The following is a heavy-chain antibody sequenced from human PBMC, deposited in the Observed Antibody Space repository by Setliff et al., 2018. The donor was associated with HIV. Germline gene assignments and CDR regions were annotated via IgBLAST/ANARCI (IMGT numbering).Heavy chain of an antibody. J-gene: IGHJ4*02. CDR2: IIPIFGTA. Sequence: GASVKVSCKASGGTFSSYAISWVRQAPGQGLEWMGGIIPIFGTANYAQKFQGRVTITTDESTSTAYMELSSLRSEDTAVYYCARGVKKSSWYVYFDYWGQGTLVTVSS. CDR1: GGTFSSYA. V-gene: IGHV1-69*05. CDR3: ARGVKKSSWYVYFDY. D-gene: IGHD6-13*01.